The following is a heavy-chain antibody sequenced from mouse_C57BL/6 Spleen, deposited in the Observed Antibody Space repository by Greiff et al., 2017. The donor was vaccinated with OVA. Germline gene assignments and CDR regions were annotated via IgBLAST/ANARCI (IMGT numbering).Heavy chain of an antibody. Sequence: EVNVVESGGGLVKPGGSLKLSCAASGFTFSSYAMSWVRQTPEKRLEWVATISDGGSYTYYPDNVKGRFTISRDNAKNNLYLQMSHLKSEDTAMYYCARDDGYYKDYWGQGTTLTVSS. CDR2: ISDGGSYT. V-gene: IGHV5-4*01. D-gene: IGHD2-3*01. CDR1: GFTFSSYA. CDR3: ARDDGYYKDY. J-gene: IGHJ2*01.